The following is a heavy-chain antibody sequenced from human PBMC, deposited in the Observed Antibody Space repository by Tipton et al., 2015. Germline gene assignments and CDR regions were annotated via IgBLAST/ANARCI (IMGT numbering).Heavy chain of an antibody. CDR3: ARSPQDPAIDY. J-gene: IGHJ4*02. CDR2: ITADGSDT. CDR1: GFTFDDYA. V-gene: IGHV3-74*01. Sequence: SLRLSCAASGFTFDDYAMHWVRQAPGKGLVWVSRITADGSDTGYADSVQGRFTISRDNTRNTLYLQMHSLRADDTAVYYCARSPQDPAIDYWGQGVLVTVSS.